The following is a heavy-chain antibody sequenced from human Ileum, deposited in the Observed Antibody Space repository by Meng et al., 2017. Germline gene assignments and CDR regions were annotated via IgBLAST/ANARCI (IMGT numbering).Heavy chain of an antibody. CDR2: ISNSGKT. D-gene: IGHD3-10*01. CDR1: GDSIGNSKW. Sequence: HLQGSGPGLVQPSGTLSLAGAVSGDSIGNSKWWSWLRQPPGKGLEWIGEISNSGKTVYSPSLKSRVRISLDKSNNQFSLTLNSVTAADTAMYYCARERIRELGLFDSWGQGTLVTVFS. CDR3: ARERIRELGLFDS. V-gene: IGHV4-4*02. J-gene: IGHJ4*02.